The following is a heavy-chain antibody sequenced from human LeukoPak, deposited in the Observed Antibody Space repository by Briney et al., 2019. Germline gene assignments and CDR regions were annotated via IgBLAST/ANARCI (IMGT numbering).Heavy chain of an antibody. D-gene: IGHD6-6*01. V-gene: IGHV4-61*02. J-gene: IGHJ6*03. CDR1: GGSISSGSYY. Sequence: SETLSLTCTVSGGSISSGSYYWSWIRRPAGKGLEWIGRIYTSGSTNYNPSLKSRVTISVDTSKNQFSLKLSSVTAADTAVYYCARSSSSYYYYYMDVWGKGTTVTISS. CDR3: ARSSSSYYYYYMDV. CDR2: IYTSGST.